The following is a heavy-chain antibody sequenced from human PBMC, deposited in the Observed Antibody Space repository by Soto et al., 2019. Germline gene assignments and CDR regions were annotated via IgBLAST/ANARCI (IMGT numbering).Heavy chain of an antibody. D-gene: IGHD2-21*01. CDR3: AREMARSCGGDCYILQDAFDI. Sequence: SETLSLTCTVSGGSISSGGYYWSWIRQHPGKGLEWIGYIYYSGSTYYNPSLKSRVTISVDTSKNQFSLKLSSVTAADTAVYYCAREMARSCGGDCYILQDAFDIWGQGTMVTVSS. J-gene: IGHJ3*02. V-gene: IGHV4-31*03. CDR1: GGSISSGGYY. CDR2: IYYSGST.